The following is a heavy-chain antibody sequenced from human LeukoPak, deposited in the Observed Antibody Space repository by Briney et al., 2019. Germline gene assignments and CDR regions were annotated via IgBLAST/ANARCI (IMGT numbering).Heavy chain of an antibody. D-gene: IGHD1-26*01. CDR1: GYDFTKFW. V-gene: IGHV5-51*01. CDR2: IYPDDSDT. CDR3: ARHYADSGSFLMRGICDH. Sequence: AGESLKISCQTSGYDFTKFWIGWVRQMPGEGLEWMGIIYPDDSDTRYSPSFQGQVSIAVDKSINTVYLQWRSLKASDTAIYYCARHYADSGSFLMRGICDHWGQGTLVAVSS. J-gene: IGHJ4*02.